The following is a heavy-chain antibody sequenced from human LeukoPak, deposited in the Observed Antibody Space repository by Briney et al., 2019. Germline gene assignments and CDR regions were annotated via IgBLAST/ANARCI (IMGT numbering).Heavy chain of an antibody. CDR3: AREDFFTPHS. J-gene: IGHJ4*02. CDR1: GFTFSAYY. Sequence: GGSLRLSCAASGFTFSAYYMAWIRQAPGKGLEWVSSIGFSSIGYSSDHIKYADSVKGRFTISRDNAKNSLYLQMDSLRAEDTAVYFCAREDFFTPHSWGQGTLVTVSS. CDR2: IGFSSIGYSSDHI. V-gene: IGHV3-11*05. D-gene: IGHD3/OR15-3a*01.